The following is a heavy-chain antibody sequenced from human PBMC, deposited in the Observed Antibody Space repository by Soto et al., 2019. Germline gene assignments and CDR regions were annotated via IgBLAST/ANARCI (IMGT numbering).Heavy chain of an antibody. J-gene: IGHJ4*02. CDR1: GGTFSSYT. V-gene: IGHV1-69*02. CDR3: ARYQDY. Sequence: QVQLVQSGAEVKKPGSSVKVSCKASGGTFSSYTISWVRQAPGQGLEWMGRIIPILGIANYAQKFQGRVTITADKSTITAYMELRCLCSEDTSVYYCARYQDYWGQGTLVTVSS. CDR2: IIPILGIA.